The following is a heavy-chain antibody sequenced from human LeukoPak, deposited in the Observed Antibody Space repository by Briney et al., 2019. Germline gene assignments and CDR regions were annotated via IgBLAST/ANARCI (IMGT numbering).Heavy chain of an antibody. Sequence: SETLSLTCTVSGYSISSGYYWGWIRQPPGKGLEWIGSIYHSGSTYYNPSLKSRVTISVDTSKNQFSLKLSSVTAADTAVYYCARDPNYYDSSGYYYLYSNRMGSYFDYWGQGTLVTVSS. J-gene: IGHJ4*02. D-gene: IGHD3-22*01. CDR1: GYSISSGYY. CDR3: ARDPNYYDSSGYYYLYSNRMGSYFDY. CDR2: IYHSGST. V-gene: IGHV4-38-2*02.